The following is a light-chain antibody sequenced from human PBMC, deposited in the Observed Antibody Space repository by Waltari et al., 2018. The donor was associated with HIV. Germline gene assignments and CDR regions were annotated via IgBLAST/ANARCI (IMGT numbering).Light chain of an antibody. CDR2: DVH. Sequence: SALIQPASLSRPPGQSITISCPGSSLVIGLDNYVSSSQPFPGEAPKLIIYDVHQRPSGVSDRFSGSTFGNTASLTISGLQTDDDAGYFCSSFSSVPSLYIFGGGTQVSVL. J-gene: IGLJ1*01. CDR3: SSFSSVPSLYI. CDR1: SLVIGLDNY. V-gene: IGLV2-14*03.